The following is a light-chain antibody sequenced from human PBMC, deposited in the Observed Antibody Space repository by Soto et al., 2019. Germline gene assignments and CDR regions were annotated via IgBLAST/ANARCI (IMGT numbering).Light chain of an antibody. CDR3: AKWDDSLNGWV. V-gene: IGLV1-40*01. Sequence: QSVLTQPPSVSGAPGQRVTISCAGSSSHIGATYDIHWYQQLPGAAPRLLIYGNSNRPSGVPDRFSGSQSGTSASLAISGLQSEDEADYYCAKWDDSLNGWVFGGGTKLTVL. CDR1: SSHIGATYD. CDR2: GNS. J-gene: IGLJ3*02.